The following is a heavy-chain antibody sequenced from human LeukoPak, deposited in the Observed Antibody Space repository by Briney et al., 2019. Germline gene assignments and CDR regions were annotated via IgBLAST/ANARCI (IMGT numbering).Heavy chain of an antibody. CDR2: IYHSGST. Sequence: SETLSLTCTVSGYSISSGYYWGWIRQPPGKGLEWIGSIYHSGSTYYNPSLKSRVTISVDTSKNQFSLKLSSVTATDTAVYYCARDCGCDCLGPYYHIDVLGKGTTVTVSS. D-gene: IGHD2-21*02. J-gene: IGHJ6*03. CDR3: ARDCGCDCLGPYYHIDV. V-gene: IGHV4-38-2*02. CDR1: GYSISSGYY.